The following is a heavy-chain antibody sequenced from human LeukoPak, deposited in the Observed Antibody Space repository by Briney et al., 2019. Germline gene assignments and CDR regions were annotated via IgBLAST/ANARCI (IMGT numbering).Heavy chain of an antibody. CDR2: INQDGSEK. V-gene: IGHV3-7*01. Sequence: PGGSLRLSCAASGFTFSSYWMSWVRQAPGKGLEWVANINQDGSEKYYVDSVKGRFTISRDNAKNSLYLQMNSLRAEDTAVYYCPRSRSAMVNLYYYYYMDVWGKRTTVTVPS. CDR1: GFTFSSYW. CDR3: PRSRSAMVNLYYYYYMDV. D-gene: IGHD5-18*01. J-gene: IGHJ6*03.